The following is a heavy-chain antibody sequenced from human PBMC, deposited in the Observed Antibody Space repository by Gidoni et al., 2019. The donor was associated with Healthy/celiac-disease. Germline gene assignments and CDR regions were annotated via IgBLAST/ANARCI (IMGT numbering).Heavy chain of an antibody. CDR3: ARDLSCGGDCYRTYNWFDP. CDR2: IIPILGIA. Sequence: QVQLVQSGAEVKKPGSSVKVSCKASGGTFSSYTISWVRQAPGQGLEWMGRIIPILGIANYAQKFQGRVTITADKSTSTAYMELSSLRSEDTAVYYCARDLSCGGDCYRTYNWFDPWGQGTLVTVSS. V-gene: IGHV1-69*08. CDR1: GGTFSSYT. D-gene: IGHD2-21*02. J-gene: IGHJ5*02.